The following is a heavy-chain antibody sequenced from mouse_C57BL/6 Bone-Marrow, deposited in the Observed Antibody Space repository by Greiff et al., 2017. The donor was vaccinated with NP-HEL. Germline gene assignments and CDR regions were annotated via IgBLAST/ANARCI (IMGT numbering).Heavy chain of an antibody. CDR3: ARDYYGLWYFDV. J-gene: IGHJ1*03. CDR2: IYPGSGST. D-gene: IGHD1-1*01. CDR1: GYTFTSYW. Sequence: QVQLQQSGAELVKPGASVKMSCKASGYTFTSYWITWVKQRPGQGLEWIGDIYPGSGSTNYNEKFKSKATLTVDTSSSTAYMQLSSLTSEDSAVYYCARDYYGLWYFDVWGTGTTVTVSS. V-gene: IGHV1-55*01.